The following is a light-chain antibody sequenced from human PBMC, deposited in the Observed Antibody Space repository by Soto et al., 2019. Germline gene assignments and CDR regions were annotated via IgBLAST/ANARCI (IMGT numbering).Light chain of an antibody. J-gene: IGLJ2*01. CDR3: RSSATSTTPPVV. CDR2: GVT. V-gene: IGLV2-14*03. CDR1: SSDVGNSDY. Sequence: QSVLTQPASVSGSPGQSITISCTGTSSDVGNSDYVSWYQHHPGKAPKLMISGVTNRPSGVSNRFSGSKSGNTASLTISGLHAQGEAGYCTRSSATSTTPPVVFRGGTMVTVL.